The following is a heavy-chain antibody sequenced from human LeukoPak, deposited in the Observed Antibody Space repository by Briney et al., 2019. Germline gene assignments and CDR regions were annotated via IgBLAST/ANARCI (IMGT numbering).Heavy chain of an antibody. Sequence: GESLKISCQSSGYNFTPYWIVWVRQMPGKGLEWMGITFAGYSYTIYSPSFQGQVTISVDKSISTAYLQWSSLKASDTAMYYCARPGSSGWYRGPMSAFDIWGQGTMVTVSS. D-gene: IGHD6-19*01. CDR3: ARPGSSGWYRGPMSAFDI. J-gene: IGHJ3*02. CDR2: TFAGYSYT. CDR1: GYNFTPYW. V-gene: IGHV5-51*01.